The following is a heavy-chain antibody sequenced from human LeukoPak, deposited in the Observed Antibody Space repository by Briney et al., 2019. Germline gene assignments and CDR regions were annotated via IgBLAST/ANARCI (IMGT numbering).Heavy chain of an antibody. CDR2: ISHSGGT. CDR3: ASQWGFDSIGYYSNH. J-gene: IGHJ5*02. D-gene: IGHD3-22*01. Sequence: SETLSLTCAVYSGSFSGYYWGWIRQLPGKGLEWIGEISHSGGTNYNPSLKSRVTMSVDTSNNLFSLKLTSVTAADTAVYYCASQWGFDSIGYYSNHWGQGTLVTVSS. CDR1: SGSFSGYY. V-gene: IGHV4-34*01.